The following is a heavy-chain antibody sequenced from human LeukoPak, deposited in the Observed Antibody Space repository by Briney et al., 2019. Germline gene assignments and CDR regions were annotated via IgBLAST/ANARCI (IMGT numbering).Heavy chain of an antibody. V-gene: IGHV2-5*02. CDR1: GFSLSPHGVS. J-gene: IGHJ6*03. Sequence: SGPTLVKPTPTLTLTCTFSGFSLSPHGVSVGLDRQPPGKALEWMALIYWDGDKRYSPSLKSRLTITKDTSKNQVVLTMTNMDPVDTATYYCAHRRAYTSQSYMDVWGKGTTVTVSS. D-gene: IGHD6-13*01. CDR3: AHRRAYTSQSYMDV. CDR2: IYWDGDK.